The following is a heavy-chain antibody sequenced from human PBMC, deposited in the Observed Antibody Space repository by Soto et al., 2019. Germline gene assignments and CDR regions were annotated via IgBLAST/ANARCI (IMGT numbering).Heavy chain of an antibody. CDR2: ISYDGSNK. CDR1: GFTFSSYA. CDR3: ASEETILEWLLIPYYYYYGMDV. D-gene: IGHD3-3*01. Sequence: PGGSLRLSCAASGFTFSSYAMHWVRQAPGKGLEWVAVISYDGSNKYYADSVKGRFTTSRDNSKNTLYLQMNSLRAEDTAVYYYASEETILEWLLIPYYYYYGMDVWGQGTTVTVSS. J-gene: IGHJ6*02. V-gene: IGHV3-30-3*01.